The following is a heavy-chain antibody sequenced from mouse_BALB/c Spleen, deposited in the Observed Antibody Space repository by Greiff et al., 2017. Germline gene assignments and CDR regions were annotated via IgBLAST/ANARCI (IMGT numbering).Heavy chain of an antibody. CDR3: ARFTGVRRSYAMDY. D-gene: IGHD2-14*01. CDR2: ISSGGST. J-gene: IGHJ4*01. CDR1: GFTFSSYA. Sequence: EVKVEESGGGLVKPGGSLKLSCAASGFTFSSYAMSWVRQTPEKRLEWVASISSGGSTYYPDSVKGRFTISRDNARNILYLQMSSLRSEDTAMYYCARFTGVRRSYAMDYWGQGTSVTVSS. V-gene: IGHV5-6-5*01.